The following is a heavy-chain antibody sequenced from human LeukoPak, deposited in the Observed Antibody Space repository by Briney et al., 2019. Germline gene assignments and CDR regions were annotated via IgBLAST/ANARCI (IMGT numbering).Heavy chain of an antibody. D-gene: IGHD3-10*01. Sequence: GRSLRLSCAASGFTFSSYGMHWVRQAPGKGLEWVSVIDGGGTTYYADSVKGRFTISRDNSKNTVYLQMNSLRAEDTAVYYCAGTMVRGVMSFDHWGQGTLVTVSS. J-gene: IGHJ4*02. CDR1: GFTFSSYG. CDR3: AGTMVRGVMSFDH. CDR2: IDGGGTT. V-gene: IGHV3-NL1*01.